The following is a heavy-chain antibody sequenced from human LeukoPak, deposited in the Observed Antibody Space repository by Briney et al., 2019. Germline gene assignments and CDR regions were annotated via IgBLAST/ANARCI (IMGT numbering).Heavy chain of an antibody. J-gene: IGHJ6*02. CDR3: ARVGGTNYYYYGMDV. CDR1: GGSISSYY. V-gene: IGHV4-59*01. Sequence: SETLSLTCAVSGGSISSYYWSWIRQPPGKGLEWIGYIYDSGSTNYNPSLKSRVTISVDTSKNQFSLKLSSVTAADTAVYYCARVGGTNYYYYGMDVWGQGTTVTVSS. D-gene: IGHD1-1*01. CDR2: IYDSGST.